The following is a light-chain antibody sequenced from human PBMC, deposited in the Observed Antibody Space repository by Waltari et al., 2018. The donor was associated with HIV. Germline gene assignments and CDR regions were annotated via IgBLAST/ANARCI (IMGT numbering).Light chain of an antibody. CDR2: DAS. J-gene: IGKJ1*01. CDR3: QQYDKLWT. V-gene: IGKV1-33*01. Sequence: DIQMTQSPSSLSASVGDRVTITCQASQDISNYLNWYQQKPGKAPKLLIYDASNLETGVPSRFSGSGSGKEFTFTISSLQPEDIATYYCQQYDKLWTFGQGTKVEIK. CDR1: QDISNY.